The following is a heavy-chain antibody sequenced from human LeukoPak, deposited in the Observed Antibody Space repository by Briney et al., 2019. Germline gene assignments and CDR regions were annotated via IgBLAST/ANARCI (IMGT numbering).Heavy chain of an antibody. V-gene: IGHV1-2*02. D-gene: IGHD3-3*01. CDR3: ARDSEWLLGKNYYMDV. Sequence: GASVKVSCKASGYTFTGYYMHWVRQAPGQGLEWMGWINPNSGGTNYAQKFQGRVTMTRDMSISTAYVELSRLRSDDTAVYYCARDSEWLLGKNYYMDVWGKGTTVTVSS. CDR2: INPNSGGT. CDR1: GYTFTGYY. J-gene: IGHJ6*03.